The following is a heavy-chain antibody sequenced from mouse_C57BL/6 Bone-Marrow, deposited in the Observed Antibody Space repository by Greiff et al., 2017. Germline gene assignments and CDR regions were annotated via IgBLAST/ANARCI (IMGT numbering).Heavy chain of an antibody. CDR3: ARRDYDYLYYYAMDY. V-gene: IGHV1-82*01. CDR1: GYAFSSSW. CDR2: IYPGDGDT. J-gene: IGHJ4*01. D-gene: IGHD2-4*01. Sequence: VKLMASGPELVKPGASVKISCKASGYAFSSSWLNWVKQRPGKGLEWIGRIYPGDGDTNYNGKFKGKATLTADKSSSTAYMQLSSLTSEDSAVYFCARRDYDYLYYYAMDYWGQGTSVTVSS.